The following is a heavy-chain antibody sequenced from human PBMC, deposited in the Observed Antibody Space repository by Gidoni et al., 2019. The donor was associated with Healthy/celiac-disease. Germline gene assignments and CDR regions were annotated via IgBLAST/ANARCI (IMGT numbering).Heavy chain of an antibody. Sequence: QVQLQQWGAGLLKPSETLSLTCAVYGGSFSCYYWSWIRQPPGKVLEWIGEINHSGSTNYNPSLKSRVTISVDTSKNQFSLKLSSVTAADTAVYYCARGYDRSGYPSDYWGQGTLVTVSS. J-gene: IGHJ4*02. V-gene: IGHV4-34*01. D-gene: IGHD3-22*01. CDR1: GGSFSCYY. CDR2: INHSGST. CDR3: ARGYDRSGYPSDY.